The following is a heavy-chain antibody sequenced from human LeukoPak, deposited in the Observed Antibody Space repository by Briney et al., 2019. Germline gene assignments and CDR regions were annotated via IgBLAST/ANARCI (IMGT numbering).Heavy chain of an antibody. V-gene: IGHV1-2*02. CDR3: ASSGYSFDYYYYMDV. J-gene: IGHJ6*03. Sequence: GASVKVSCKASGYTFTGYYMHWVRQAPGQGLEWMGWINPNSSGTNYAQKFQGRVTMTRDTSISTAYMELSRLRSDDTAVYYCASSGYSFDYYYYMDVWGKGTTVTVSS. D-gene: IGHD5-18*01. CDR1: GYTFTGYY. CDR2: INPNSSGT.